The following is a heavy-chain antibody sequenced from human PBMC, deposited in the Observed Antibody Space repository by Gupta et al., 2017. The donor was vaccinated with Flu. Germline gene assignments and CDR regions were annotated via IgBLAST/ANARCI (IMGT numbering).Heavy chain of an antibody. V-gene: IGHV4-61*02. J-gene: IGHJ6*02. CDR3: ARDADTALYYYCGLDV. Sequence: QVQLQESGPGLVEPSQTLSLTCTVSGDSISSGSYYWSWIRQPAGKGLEWIGRVNTSGSTNYNPSLKSRVTISVDTSKNQVSLNLRSVTAEDTAVYYCARDADTALYYYCGLDVWGQGNTVTVSS. D-gene: IGHD3-16*01. CDR2: VNTSGST. CDR1: GDSISSGSYY.